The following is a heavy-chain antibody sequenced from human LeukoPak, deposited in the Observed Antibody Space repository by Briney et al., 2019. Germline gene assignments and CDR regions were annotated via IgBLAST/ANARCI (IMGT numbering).Heavy chain of an antibody. D-gene: IGHD4-11*01. V-gene: IGHV3-23*01. J-gene: IGHJ6*02. CDR2: ISGSGGST. CDR1: GFTFSSYA. CDR3: AKKVTTDYYYYGMDV. Sequence: GGSLRLSCAASGFTFSSYAMSWGRQAPGKGPEWVSAISGSGGSTYYADSVKGRFTISRDNSKNTLYLQMNSLRAEDTAVYYCAKKVTTDYYYYGMDVWGQGTTVTVSS.